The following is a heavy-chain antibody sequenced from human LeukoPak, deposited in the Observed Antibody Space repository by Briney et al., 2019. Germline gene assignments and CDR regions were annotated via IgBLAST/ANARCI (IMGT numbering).Heavy chain of an antibody. D-gene: IGHD6-13*01. Sequence: GGSLRLSCAASGFTFSSYWMSWVRQAPGKGLEWVANIKQDGSEKYYVDSVKGRFTISRDNAKNPLYLQMNSLRAEDTAVYYCARARDSSWYDGGGAFDIWGQGTMVTVSS. CDR2: IKQDGSEK. CDR1: GFTFSSYW. J-gene: IGHJ3*02. CDR3: ARARDSSWYDGGGAFDI. V-gene: IGHV3-7*01.